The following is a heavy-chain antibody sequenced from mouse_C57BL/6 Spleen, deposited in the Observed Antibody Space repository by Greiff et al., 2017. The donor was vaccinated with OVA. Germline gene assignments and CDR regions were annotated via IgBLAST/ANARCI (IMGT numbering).Heavy chain of an antibody. CDR3: ARAYYDYDGAWFAY. CDR1: GYSITSGYY. J-gene: IGHJ3*01. Sequence: ESGPGLVKPSQSLSLTCSVTGYSITSGYYWNWIRQFPGNKLEWMGYISYDGSNNYNPSLKNRISITRDTSKNQFFLKLNSVTTEDTATDYCARAYYDYDGAWFAYWGQGTLVTVSA. CDR2: ISYDGSN. V-gene: IGHV3-6*01. D-gene: IGHD2-4*01.